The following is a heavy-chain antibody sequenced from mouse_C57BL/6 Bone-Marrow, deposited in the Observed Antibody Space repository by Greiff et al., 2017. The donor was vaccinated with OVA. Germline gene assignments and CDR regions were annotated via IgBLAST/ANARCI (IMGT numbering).Heavy chain of an antibody. J-gene: IGHJ2*01. CDR1: GYTFTSYG. Sequence: QVQLKESGAELARPGASVKLSCKASGYTFTSYGISWVKQRPGQGLEWIGVIYPRSGNTYYNEKFKGKATLTADKSSSTAYMELRSLTSEDSAVYFGARGRWGLDYWGQGTTLTVSS. CDR2: IYPRSGNT. CDR3: ARGRWGLDY. D-gene: IGHD1-1*02. V-gene: IGHV1-81*01.